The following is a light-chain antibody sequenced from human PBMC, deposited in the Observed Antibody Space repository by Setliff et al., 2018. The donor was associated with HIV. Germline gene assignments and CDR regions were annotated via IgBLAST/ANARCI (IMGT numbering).Light chain of an antibody. CDR2: EVN. CDR3: TSYSFSNTRYV. CDR1: SSDVGGFNY. Sequence: QSVLTQPASVSGSPGQSITISCTGTSSDVGGFNYVSWYQQHPGEAPRLMIYEVNGRPSGVSNRFSGSKSGNTASLTISGLQAEDEADYYCTSYSFSNTRYVFGSGTKV. V-gene: IGLV2-14*03. J-gene: IGLJ1*01.